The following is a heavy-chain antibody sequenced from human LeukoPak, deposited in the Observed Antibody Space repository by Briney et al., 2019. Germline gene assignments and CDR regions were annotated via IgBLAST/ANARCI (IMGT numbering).Heavy chain of an antibody. D-gene: IGHD3-3*01. CDR2: MSSDGRKE. J-gene: IGHJ4*02. CDR3: ARDETDLRFLEWLLHPGIDY. V-gene: IGHV3-30*07. CDR1: GFTFSSFA. Sequence: GRSLRLSCAASGFTFSSFAMHWVRQAPGKGLEWVAVMSSDGRKEYYADSVKGRFTISRDNSKSTLFLQMNSLRAEDTAAYYCARDETDLRFLEWLLHPGIDYWGQGTLVTVSS.